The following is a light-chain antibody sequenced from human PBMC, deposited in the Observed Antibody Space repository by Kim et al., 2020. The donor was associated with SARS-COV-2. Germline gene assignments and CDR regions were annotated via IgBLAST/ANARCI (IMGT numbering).Light chain of an antibody. CDR2: TNH. CDR3: AAWDASLNGYV. V-gene: IGLV1-44*01. Sequence: GHRVTIFCSGSDANFGSSTVNWYQHLPGAAPTLLIYTNHVRPSWVPDRFSGSASGTSASLAISGLQSDDEADYYCAAWDASLNGYVFGTGTKVTVL. J-gene: IGLJ1*01. CDR1: DANFGSST.